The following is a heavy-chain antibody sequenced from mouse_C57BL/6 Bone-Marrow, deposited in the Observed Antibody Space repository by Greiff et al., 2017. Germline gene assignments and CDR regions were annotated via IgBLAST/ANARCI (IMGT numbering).Heavy chain of an antibody. Sequence: VQGVESGPELVKPGASVKISCKASGYAFSSSWMNWVKQRPGKGLEWIGRIYPGDGDTNYNGKFKGKATLTADKSSSTAYMQLSSLTSEDSAVYFCARGRRWYFDVWGTGTTVTVSS. CDR1: GYAFSSSW. CDR2: IYPGDGDT. V-gene: IGHV1-82*01. CDR3: ARGRRWYFDV. J-gene: IGHJ1*03.